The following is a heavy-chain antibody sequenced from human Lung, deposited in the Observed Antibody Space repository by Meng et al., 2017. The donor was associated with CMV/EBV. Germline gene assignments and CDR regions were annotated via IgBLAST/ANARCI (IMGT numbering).Heavy chain of an antibody. Sequence: GEXXKISCAASGFTFNNYVMNWVRQAPGKGLEWVSTISASGGTTYYAESVKGRLTISRDNSRNTVYLQMNSLRVGDTAVYYCAKDSRWRHSAGWYGLDVWXQGTXVTVSS. CDR2: ISASGGTT. D-gene: IGHD6-19*01. CDR1: GFTFNNYV. V-gene: IGHV3-23*01. J-gene: IGHJ6*02. CDR3: AKDSRWRHSAGWYGLDV.